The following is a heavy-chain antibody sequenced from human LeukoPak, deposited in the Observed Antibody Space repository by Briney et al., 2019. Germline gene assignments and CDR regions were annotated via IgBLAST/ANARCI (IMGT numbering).Heavy chain of an antibody. Sequence: SVKVSCMPSRGTLSTHAISWVRQAPGQGLEWMGRIIPILSQTNYALKFRGRFTMTADESTNTAYMELSSLKSEDTAVNFCAKVRGSDVFDLWGKETMVTVSS. CDR2: IIPILSQT. D-gene: IGHD3-10*01. CDR1: RGTLSTHA. CDR3: AKVRGSDVFDL. J-gene: IGHJ3*01. V-gene: IGHV1-69*11.